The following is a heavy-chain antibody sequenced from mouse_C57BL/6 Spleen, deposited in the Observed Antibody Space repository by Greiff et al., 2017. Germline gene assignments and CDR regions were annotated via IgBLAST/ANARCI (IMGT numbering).Heavy chain of an antibody. CDR1: GYTFTDYN. J-gene: IGHJ1*03. D-gene: IGHD3-3*01. CDR2: INPNNGGT. V-gene: IGHV1-18*01. Sequence: EVQLQQSGPELVKPGASVKIPCKASGYTFTDYNMDWVKQSHGKSLEWIGDINPNNGGTIYNQKFKGKATLPVDKSSSTAYMELRSLTSEDPAVYNCTREGGTNWYVEVWGTAATVTISS. CDR3: TREGGTNWYVEV.